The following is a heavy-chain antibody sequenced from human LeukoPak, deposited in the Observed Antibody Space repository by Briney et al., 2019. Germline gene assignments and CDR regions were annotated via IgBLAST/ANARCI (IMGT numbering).Heavy chain of an antibody. Sequence: PSETLSLTCAVYGGSFSGYYWSWIRQPPGKGLEWIGEINHSGSTNYNPSLKSRVTISVDTSKNQFSLKLSSVTAADTAVYYCARAGAPSDFDYWGQGTLVTVSS. J-gene: IGHJ4*02. V-gene: IGHV4-34*01. CDR1: GGSFSGYY. CDR3: ARAGAPSDFDY. CDR2: INHSGST.